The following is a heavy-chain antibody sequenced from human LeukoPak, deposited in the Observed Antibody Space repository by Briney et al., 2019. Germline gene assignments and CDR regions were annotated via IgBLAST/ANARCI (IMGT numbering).Heavy chain of an antibody. V-gene: IGHV4-59*01. D-gene: IGHD1-26*01. CDR3: ASASSAWPYYFNF. J-gene: IGHJ4*02. CDR1: GGSISSYC. Sequence: SETLSLTCSVSGGSISSYCWSWTRQPPGKGLEWIGYICYSGSTNYNPSLKSRVTISIDTSKNQFSLKLSSVTAADTAVYYCASASSAWPYYFNFWGQGSLVAVSS. CDR2: ICYSGST.